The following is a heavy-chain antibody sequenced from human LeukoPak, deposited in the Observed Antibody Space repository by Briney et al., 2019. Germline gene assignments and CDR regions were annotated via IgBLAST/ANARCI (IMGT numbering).Heavy chain of an antibody. CDR2: INPTTGGT. Sequence: GASVKVSCTASGYTFTGNYLTWLRQAPGQGCEWMGWINPTTGGTNFAQKFQGRVTMTRDTYINTVYMELTGLISDDTAVYYCARGGATVVGTRADWFDAWGQGTLVTVSS. CDR3: ARGGATVVGTRADWFDA. V-gene: IGHV1-2*02. CDR1: GYTFTGNY. D-gene: IGHD6-13*01. J-gene: IGHJ5*02.